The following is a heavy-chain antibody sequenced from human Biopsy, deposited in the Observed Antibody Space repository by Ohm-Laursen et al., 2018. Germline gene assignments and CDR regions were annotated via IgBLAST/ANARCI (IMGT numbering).Heavy chain of an antibody. CDR2: IYYSGST. Sequence: SETLSLTCSVSGYSMSTYYWSWIRQPPGKGLEWIGYIYYSGSTNYNPSLKSRATISVDMSKNQFSLKLTSVTAADTAVYYCARHRGGMPSSGNWFDHWGQGTLVTVSS. J-gene: IGHJ5*02. CDR1: GYSMSTYY. CDR3: ARHRGGMPSSGNWFDH. V-gene: IGHV4-59*08. D-gene: IGHD2-2*01.